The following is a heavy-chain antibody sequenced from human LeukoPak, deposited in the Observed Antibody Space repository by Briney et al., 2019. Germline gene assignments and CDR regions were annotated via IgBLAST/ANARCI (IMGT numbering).Heavy chain of an antibody. CDR2: IKQDGSDK. Sequence: PGGSLRLSCAASGFTFSTYWMSWVRQAPGKGLEWVANIKQDGSDKYYVDSVKGRFTISKDNGENSLYLQMNSLRAEDTAVYYCARDGRGGYLDYWGRGTLVTVSS. J-gene: IGHJ4*02. CDR3: ARDGRGGYLDY. CDR1: GFTFSTYW. V-gene: IGHV3-7*01. D-gene: IGHD3-22*01.